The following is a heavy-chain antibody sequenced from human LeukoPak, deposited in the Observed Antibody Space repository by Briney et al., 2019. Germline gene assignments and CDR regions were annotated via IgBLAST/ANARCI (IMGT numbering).Heavy chain of an antibody. D-gene: IGHD6-19*01. CDR1: GFTFSSYA. CDR3: AKDRIAVAGIDAFDI. V-gene: IGHV3-30*04. J-gene: IGHJ3*02. CDR2: ISYDGSNK. Sequence: PGRSLRLSCAASGFTFSSYAMHWVRQAPGKGLEWVAVISYDGSNKYYADSVKGRFTISRDNSKNTLYLQMNSLRAEDTAVYYCAKDRIAVAGIDAFDIWGQGTMVAVSS.